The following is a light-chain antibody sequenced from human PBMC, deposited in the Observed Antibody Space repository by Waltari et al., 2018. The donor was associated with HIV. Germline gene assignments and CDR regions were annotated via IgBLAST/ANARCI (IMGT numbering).Light chain of an antibody. J-gene: IGLJ2*01. CDR2: DNS. CDR3: QVWDNIGDRVV. Sequence: SYGLTQPPSMSVAAGQAAKFTCGGHNIGARSVHCYQKRPGQAPKLVVYDNSDRPPGTPDRFSGSNSRNTATLTISRVEAGDEAEYYCQVWDNIGDRVVFGGGTKLTVL. V-gene: IGLV3-21*02. CDR1: NIGARS.